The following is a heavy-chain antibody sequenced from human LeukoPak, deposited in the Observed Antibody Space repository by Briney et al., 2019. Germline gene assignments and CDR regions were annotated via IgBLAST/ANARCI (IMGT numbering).Heavy chain of an antibody. Sequence: GGSLRLSCAASGFTFRSYEMNWVRQAPGKGLEWVSYISSSGSTFYYPDSVKGRFTVSRDNAKNSLYLQMNSLRPDDTAVYYCASRVGTFYFDSWGQGTQVTVSS. CDR1: GFTFRSYE. V-gene: IGHV3-48*03. CDR3: ASRVGTFYFDS. CDR2: ISSSGSTF. J-gene: IGHJ4*02. D-gene: IGHD1-26*01.